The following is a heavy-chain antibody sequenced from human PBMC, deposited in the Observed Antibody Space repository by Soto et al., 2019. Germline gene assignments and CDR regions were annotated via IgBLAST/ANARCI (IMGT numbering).Heavy chain of an antibody. V-gene: IGHV4-34*01. D-gene: IGHD6-19*01. CDR2: INHSGST. CDR1: GGSFSGYY. CDR3: ARPGSTSGWFYFDT. J-gene: IGHJ4*02. Sequence: PSETLSLTCAVYGGSFSGYYWSWIRQPPGKGLEWIGEINHSGSTNYNPSLKSRVTISVDTSKNQFSLKLSSVTAADTAMYYCARPGSTSGWFYFDTWGRGTLVTVSS.